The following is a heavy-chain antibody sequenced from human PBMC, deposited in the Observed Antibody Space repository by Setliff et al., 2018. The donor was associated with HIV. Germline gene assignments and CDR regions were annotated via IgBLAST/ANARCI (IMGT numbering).Heavy chain of an antibody. CDR3: ARAGLTAGGFAY. Sequence: PGGSLRLSCAASGFTFSDYYMTWIRQAPGKGLEWISYITSTGSTRKYADSVKGRFTISRDNAKNSLYLQMNSLRAEDTAVYYCARAGLTAGGFAYWGQGTLVTVSS. CDR2: ITSTGSTR. V-gene: IGHV3-11*04. D-gene: IGHD3-16*01. CDR1: GFTFSDYY. J-gene: IGHJ4*02.